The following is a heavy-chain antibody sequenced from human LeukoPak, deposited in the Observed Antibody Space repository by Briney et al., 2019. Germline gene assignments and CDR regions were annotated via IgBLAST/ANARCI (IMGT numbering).Heavy chain of an antibody. CDR3: ARVEASGYDYGAFDY. CDR1: GFIFDDHG. J-gene: IGHJ4*02. CDR2: IKQDGSAK. D-gene: IGHD5-12*01. V-gene: IGHV3-7*01. Sequence: GGSLRLSCAASGFIFDDHGMSWVRQAPGKELQWVANIKQDGSAKYYVDSVKGRFTISRDNAKNSLYLQMNSLRAEDTAVYYCARVEASGYDYGAFDYWGQGTLVTVSS.